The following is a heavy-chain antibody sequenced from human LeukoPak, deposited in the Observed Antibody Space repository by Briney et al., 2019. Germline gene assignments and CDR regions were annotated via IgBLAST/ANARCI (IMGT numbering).Heavy chain of an antibody. CDR1: GGSISSYY. CDR3: ARDRLMVYAGPWFDP. D-gene: IGHD2-8*01. CDR2: IYTSGST. J-gene: IGHJ5*02. Sequence: SETLCLTCTVSGGSISSYYWSWIRQPAGKGLEWIGRIYTSGSTNYNPSLKSRVTMSVDTSKNQFSLKLSSVTAADTAVYYCARDRLMVYAGPWFDPWGQGTLVTVSS. V-gene: IGHV4-4*07.